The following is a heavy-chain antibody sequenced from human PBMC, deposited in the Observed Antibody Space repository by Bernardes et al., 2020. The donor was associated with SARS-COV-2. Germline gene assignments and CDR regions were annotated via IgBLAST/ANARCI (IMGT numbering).Heavy chain of an antibody. Sequence: GGSLRLSCAASGFTFSRYAMSWVRQAPGKGLEWVSAISGSGGSTYYADSVKGRFTISRDKSKNTLYLQMNSLRAEDTAVYYCAKAPRWKDDYFDYWGQGTLVTVSS. J-gene: IGHJ4*02. CDR3: AKAPRWKDDYFDY. CDR1: GFTFSRYA. D-gene: IGHD1-1*01. CDR2: ISGSGGST. V-gene: IGHV3-23*01.